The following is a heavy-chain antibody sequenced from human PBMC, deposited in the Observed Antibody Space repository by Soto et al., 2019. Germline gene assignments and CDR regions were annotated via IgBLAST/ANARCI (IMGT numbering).Heavy chain of an antibody. CDR1: GFTVSSNY. Sequence: EVQLVETGGGLIQPGGSLRLSCAASGFTVSSNYMSWVRQAPGKGLEWVSVIYSGGSTYYADSVKGRFTISRDNSKNTLYLQMNSLRAEDTAVYYCARVCRWELLSPDYWGQGTLVTVSS. CDR3: ARVCRWELLSPDY. D-gene: IGHD1-26*01. V-gene: IGHV3-53*02. J-gene: IGHJ4*02. CDR2: IYSGGST.